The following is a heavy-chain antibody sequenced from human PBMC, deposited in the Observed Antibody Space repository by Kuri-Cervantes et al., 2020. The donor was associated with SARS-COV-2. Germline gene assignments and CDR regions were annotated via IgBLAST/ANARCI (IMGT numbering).Heavy chain of an antibody. J-gene: IGHJ5*02. Sequence: ASVKVSCKASGYTFTGYYMHWVRQAPGQGLEWMGWINPNSGGTNYAQKFQGRVTMTRDTSISTAYMELSRPRSDDTAVYYCARDQVSTPYPVRYFDWLIPGWFDPWGQGTLVTVSS. CDR2: INPNSGGT. D-gene: IGHD3-9*01. V-gene: IGHV1-2*02. CDR1: GYTFTGYY. CDR3: ARDQVSTPYPVRYFDWLIPGWFDP.